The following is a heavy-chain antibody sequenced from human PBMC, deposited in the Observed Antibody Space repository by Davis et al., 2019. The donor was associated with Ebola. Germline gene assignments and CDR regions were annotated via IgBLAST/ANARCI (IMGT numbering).Heavy chain of an antibody. Sequence: ASVKVSCKASGYSFTSYGVSWVRQAPGQGLEWMGWISAYNGNTKYAQKFQGRVTMTTDTPTSTAYMELRSLRSDDTAVFYCARDLGITIVQGPMGQKNYYYHYGMDVWGQGTTVTVSS. V-gene: IGHV1-18*01. CDR1: GYSFTSYG. CDR2: ISAYNGNT. J-gene: IGHJ6*02. CDR3: ARDLGITIVQGPMGQKNYYYHYGMDV. D-gene: IGHD3-10*01.